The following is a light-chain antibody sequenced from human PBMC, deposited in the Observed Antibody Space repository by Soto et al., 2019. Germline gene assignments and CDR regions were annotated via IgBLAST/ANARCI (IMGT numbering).Light chain of an antibody. Sequence: QSALTQPASVSGSPGQSITISCTGTSSYVGGYNYVSSYQQHPGKAPKLMIYDVSNRPSGVSNRFAGSKSGNTASLTISGLQAEDEADYYCSSYTSSSTLYVFGPGTKLTVL. J-gene: IGLJ1*01. V-gene: IGLV2-14*01. CDR3: SSYTSSSTLYV. CDR1: SSYVGGYNY. CDR2: DVS.